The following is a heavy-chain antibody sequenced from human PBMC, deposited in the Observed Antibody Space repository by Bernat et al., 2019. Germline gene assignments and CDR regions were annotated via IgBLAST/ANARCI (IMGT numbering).Heavy chain of an antibody. CDR2: IRFDGSNE. CDR1: GFTFSSYG. J-gene: IGHJ4*02. V-gene: IGHV3-30*02. D-gene: IGHD7-27*01. Sequence: QVQLVESGGGVVQPGGSLRLSCAASGFTFSSYGMHWVRQAPGKGLEWMAFIRFDGSNEYYADSVKGRFTISRDDSKKTLFVHMNSLRAEDTAVYYCAKDRANWAVDYWGQGTLVTVSS. CDR3: AKDRANWAVDY.